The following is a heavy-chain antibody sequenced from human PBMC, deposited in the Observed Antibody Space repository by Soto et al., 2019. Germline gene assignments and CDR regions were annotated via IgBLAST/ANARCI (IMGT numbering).Heavy chain of an antibody. CDR3: ATSGGGWLQPPV. Sequence: GGSLRLSCAASGFTFRSNWMSWVRQAPGKGLEWVANIKQDGSEKYYVDSVKGRFTISRDNAKNSLYLQMNSLRAEDTAVYYCATSGGGWLQPPVWGQGTLVTVSS. D-gene: IGHD5-12*01. J-gene: IGHJ4*02. CDR1: GFTFRSNW. CDR2: IKQDGSEK. V-gene: IGHV3-7*03.